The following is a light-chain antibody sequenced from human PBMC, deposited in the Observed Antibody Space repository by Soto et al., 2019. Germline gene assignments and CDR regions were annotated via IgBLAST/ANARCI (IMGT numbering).Light chain of an antibody. Sequence: DIQMTQSPSSLSASVGDRVTITCRASQGIDRWLAWYQQKPGKAPKVLIYAASSLRSGVPSRFSGSGSGTDSSLTISSLQPEDLATYYCKQSKSFPLTFGGGTKVDIK. J-gene: IGKJ4*01. CDR3: KQSKSFPLT. CDR1: QGIDRW. V-gene: IGKV1-12*01. CDR2: AAS.